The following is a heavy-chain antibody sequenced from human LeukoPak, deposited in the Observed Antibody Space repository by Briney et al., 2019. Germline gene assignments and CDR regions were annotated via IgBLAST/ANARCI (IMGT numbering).Heavy chain of an antibody. Sequence: ASVKVSCKASGYTFTSYGISWVRQAPGQGLEWMGWISAYNGNTNYAQKLQGRVTMTTDTSTSTAYMELRSLRSDDTAVYYCARSPGIAAAGTVVWFVNYYYYMDVWGKGTTVTISS. J-gene: IGHJ6*03. CDR3: ARSPGIAAAGTVVWFVNYYYYMDV. CDR1: GYTFTSYG. CDR2: ISAYNGNT. V-gene: IGHV1-18*01. D-gene: IGHD6-13*01.